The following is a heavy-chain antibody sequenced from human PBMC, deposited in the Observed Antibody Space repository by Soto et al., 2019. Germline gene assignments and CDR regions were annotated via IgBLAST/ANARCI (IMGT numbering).Heavy chain of an antibody. CDR2: IIPIFGTA. Sequence: QVQLVQSGAEVKKPGSSVKVSCKASGGTFSSYAISWVRQAPGQGLEWMGGIIPIFGTANYAQKFQGRVTITADESTSTAYMELSSLRSEDTGVYYCARGGDCTSCVCHQGSRGVFDYWGQGTLVTVSS. J-gene: IGHJ4*02. CDR3: ARGGDCTSCVCHQGSRGVFDY. D-gene: IGHD2-8*01. V-gene: IGHV1-69*01. CDR1: GGTFSSYA.